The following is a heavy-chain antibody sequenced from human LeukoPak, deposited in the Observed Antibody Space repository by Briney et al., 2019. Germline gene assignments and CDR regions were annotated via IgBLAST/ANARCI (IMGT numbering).Heavy chain of an antibody. CDR1: GVTFSSYG. D-gene: IGHD5-12*01. V-gene: IGHV3-30*03. J-gene: IGHJ4*02. Sequence: GGSLRLSCAASGVTFSSYGMHWVRQAPGKGLEWVALISSDGNDKLYGDSVKGRFTISRDDSKSTLYLQLNSLRAEDTAVYYCTTKVIRGNSGDDYDDWGQGTLVTVSS. CDR3: TTKVIRGNSGDDYDD. CDR2: ISSDGNDK.